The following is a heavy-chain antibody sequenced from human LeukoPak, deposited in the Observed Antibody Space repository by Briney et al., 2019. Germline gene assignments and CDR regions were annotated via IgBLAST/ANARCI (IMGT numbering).Heavy chain of an antibody. Sequence: PGGSLRLSCAASGFTVSSNYMNWVRQAPGKGLEWVSVIYSGGSTYYVDSVKGRFTISRDNSKNTLYLQMNSLRAEETAMYFCARSKPPAVKDYYGLDVWGQGTTVTVSS. V-gene: IGHV3-66*01. CDR3: ARSKPPAVKDYYGLDV. CDR2: IYSGGST. D-gene: IGHD6-13*01. J-gene: IGHJ6*02. CDR1: GFTVSSNY.